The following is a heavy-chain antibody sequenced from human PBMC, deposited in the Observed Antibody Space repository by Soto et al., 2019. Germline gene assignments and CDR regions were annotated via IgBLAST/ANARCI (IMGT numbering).Heavy chain of an antibody. V-gene: IGHV4-34*01. J-gene: IGHJ4*02. CDR2: INHSGST. D-gene: IGHD6-19*01. CDR1: GGSFSVYY. Sequence: QVQLQQWGAGLLKPSETLSLTCAVYGGSFSVYYWSWIRQPPGKGLEWMGEINHSGSTNYNPSLKSRLTISVDTSKNQFSLKLSSVTAADTAVYYCARARRGLGYWGQGTLVTVSS. CDR3: ARARRGLGY.